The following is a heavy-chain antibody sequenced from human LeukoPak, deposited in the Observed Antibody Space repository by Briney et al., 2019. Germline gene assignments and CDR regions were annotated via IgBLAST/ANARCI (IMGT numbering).Heavy chain of an antibody. V-gene: IGHV1-2*02. D-gene: IGHD2-21*01. Sequence: DSVKVSCKTSGYSFTDYYMHWVRQAPGQGLEWMGWINPNSGGTSSAQNQGRVTMTRDTSITTVYMEVSWLTSDDTAIYYCARAVRLHGGPYLIGPWGQGTLVTVSS. J-gene: IGHJ5*02. CDR3: ARAVRLHGGPYLIGP. CDR2: INPNSGGT. CDR1: GYSFTDYY.